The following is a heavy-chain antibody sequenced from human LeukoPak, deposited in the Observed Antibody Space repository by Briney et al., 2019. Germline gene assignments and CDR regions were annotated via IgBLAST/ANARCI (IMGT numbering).Heavy chain of an antibody. Sequence: GGSLRLSCSASGFTFSTSAIHWVRQAPGKGLEYVSAISSNGGSTYYAGSVKGRFTISRDNSKNTLSLQMSSLRPEDTAVYYCVKLPYSDSSAYYVDYWGQGTLVTVSS. CDR2: ISSNGGST. CDR3: VKLPYSDSSAYYVDY. J-gene: IGHJ4*02. D-gene: IGHD3-22*01. V-gene: IGHV3-64D*06. CDR1: GFTFSTSA.